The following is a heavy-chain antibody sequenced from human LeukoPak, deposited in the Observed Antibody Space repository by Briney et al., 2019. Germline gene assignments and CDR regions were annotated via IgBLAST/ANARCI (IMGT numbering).Heavy chain of an antibody. CDR2: IWQSGST. CDR3: ARDFSSSSTVYYYYYMDV. V-gene: IGHV4-38-2*02. D-gene: IGHD6-6*01. J-gene: IGHJ6*03. CDR1: GYSISSGYY. Sequence: SETLSLTCTVSGYSISSGYYWGWVRQSQGKGLEWIGRIWQSGSTSYNPSLKSRVTISLDTSKNQFSLKLSSVTAADTAIYYCARDFSSSSTVYYYYYMDVWGKGTTVTVSS.